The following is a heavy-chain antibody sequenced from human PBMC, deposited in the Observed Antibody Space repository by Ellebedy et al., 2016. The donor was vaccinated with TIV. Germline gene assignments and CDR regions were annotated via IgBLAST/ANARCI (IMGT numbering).Heavy chain of an antibody. V-gene: IGHV3-23*01. CDR3: ARRRAVTSIRYFDY. CDR1: GFTFSNYG. J-gene: IGHJ4*02. D-gene: IGHD2-21*02. Sequence: GESLKISCSASGFTFSNYGMSWVRQAPGKGLEWVSSVNGRGSTTYYADSVKGRFTISRDNSKNTLYLQMNSLRADDTAVYYCARRRAVTSIRYFDYWGQGTLVTVSS. CDR2: VNGRGSTT.